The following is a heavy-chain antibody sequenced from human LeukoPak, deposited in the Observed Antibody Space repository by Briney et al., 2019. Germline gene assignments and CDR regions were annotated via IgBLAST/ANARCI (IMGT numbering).Heavy chain of an antibody. D-gene: IGHD6-6*01. J-gene: IGHJ1*01. Sequence: GGCLRLSCAASGFIVSSNSISWVRQAPGKGLEWVSAIFSGGNTYYADSVKGRFTISRDNSKNTMYLQMNSLRAEDTAVYYCARGGVARLHLQDWGQGTLVTVSS. CDR2: IFSGGNT. CDR3: ARGGVARLHLQD. V-gene: IGHV3-53*01. CDR1: GFIVSSNS.